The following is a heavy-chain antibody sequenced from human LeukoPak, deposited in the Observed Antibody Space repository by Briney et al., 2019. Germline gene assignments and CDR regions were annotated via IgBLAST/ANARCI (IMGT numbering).Heavy chain of an antibody. CDR2: IYYSGTT. J-gene: IGHJ5*02. CDR3: ARHDYYGSLNWFDP. Sequence: PSETLSLTCIVSGGSLNSPNYYWGWIRQPPGKGLEWIGTIYYSGTTYYNPSLKSRLTISVDTSKNQFSLKLTSVTAAYTAVYYCARHDYYGSLNWFDPWGQGTLITVSS. D-gene: IGHD3-10*01. CDR1: GGSLNSPNYY. V-gene: IGHV4-39*01.